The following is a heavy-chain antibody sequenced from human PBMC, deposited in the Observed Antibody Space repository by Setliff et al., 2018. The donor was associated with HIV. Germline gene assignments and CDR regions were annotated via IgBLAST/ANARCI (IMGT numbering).Heavy chain of an antibody. CDR3: ARGARRVIAVAGRFDY. Sequence: SETLSLTCAVYGGSFSGYYWSWIRQSPGKGLEWIGEINHSGGTNYSPSLKSRVTISVDTSKNQFSLKLSSVNAADTAVYYCARGARRVIAVAGRFDYLGQGTLVTVSS. V-gene: IGHV4-34*01. CDR2: INHSGGT. CDR1: GGSFSGYY. D-gene: IGHD6-19*01. J-gene: IGHJ4*02.